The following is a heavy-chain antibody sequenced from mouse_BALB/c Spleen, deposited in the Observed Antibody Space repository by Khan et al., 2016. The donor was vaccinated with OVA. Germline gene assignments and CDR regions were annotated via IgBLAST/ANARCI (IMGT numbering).Heavy chain of an antibody. V-gene: IGHV3-2*02. CDR2: ISYSGST. J-gene: IGHJ2*01. Sequence: VRLQQSGPGLVKPSQSLSLTCTVTGYSITSDYAWNWIRQFPGNKLEWMGYISYSGSTSYTPSLKSRLSITRDTSKNQFFLQLNSATTEDTATYYCARSIMANWGQGTTLTVSS. CDR3: ARSIMAN. CDR1: GYSITSDYA.